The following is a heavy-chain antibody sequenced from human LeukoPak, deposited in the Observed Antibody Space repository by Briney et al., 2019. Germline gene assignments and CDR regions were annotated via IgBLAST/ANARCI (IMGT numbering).Heavy chain of an antibody. CDR3: AREWAAAAGNGFDY. D-gene: IGHD6-13*01. Sequence: SETLSLTCAVYGGSFSGYYWSWIRQPPGKGLEWIGEINHSGSTNYNPSLKSRVTISVDTSKNQFSLKLSSVTAADTAVYYCAREWAAAAGNGFDYWGQGTLVTVSS. CDR2: INHSGST. J-gene: IGHJ4*02. V-gene: IGHV4-34*01. CDR1: GGSFSGYY.